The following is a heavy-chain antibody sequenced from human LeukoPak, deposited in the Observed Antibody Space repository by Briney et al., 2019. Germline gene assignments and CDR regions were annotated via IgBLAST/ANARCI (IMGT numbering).Heavy chain of an antibody. Sequence: PGGSLRLSCGASGFTFSSYEMNWVRQAPGKGLEWVSYISSSGSTIYYADSVKGRFTISRDNAKNSLYLQMNSLRAEDTAVYYCASSPAAAGPWDPSDWFDPWGQGTLVTVSS. D-gene: IGHD6-13*01. CDR2: ISSSGSTI. J-gene: IGHJ5*02. CDR3: ASSPAAAGPWDPSDWFDP. V-gene: IGHV3-48*03. CDR1: GFTFSSYE.